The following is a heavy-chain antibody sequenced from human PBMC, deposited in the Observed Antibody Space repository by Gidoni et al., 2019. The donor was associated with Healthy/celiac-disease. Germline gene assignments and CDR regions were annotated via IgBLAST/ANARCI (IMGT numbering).Heavy chain of an antibody. CDR1: GFTFSDYY. J-gene: IGHJ3*02. Sequence: QVQLVESGGGLVKPGGSLRLSCAASGFTFSDYYMRVIRQAPGKGLEWVSYISSSSSYTNYADSVKGRFTISRDNAKNSLYLQMNSLRAEDTAVYYCARDGPSNPLYGSGSNRPLFDIWGQGTMVTVSS. CDR2: ISSSSSYT. V-gene: IGHV3-11*06. CDR3: ARDGPSNPLYGSGSNRPLFDI. D-gene: IGHD3-10*01.